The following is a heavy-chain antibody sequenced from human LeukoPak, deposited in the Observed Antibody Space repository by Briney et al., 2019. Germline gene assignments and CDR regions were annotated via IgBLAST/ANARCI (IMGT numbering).Heavy chain of an antibody. Sequence: PSETLSLTCTVSGDSISNGTYYWSWIRQHPGKGLESIGHIYYTGNTYYDPSLKSRVAMSVDTSKNQFSLKLSSVTAADTAVYFCARLPVQTRALDIWGQGTMVTVSS. CDR3: ARLPVQTRALDI. V-gene: IGHV4-31*03. CDR2: IYYTGNT. CDR1: GDSISNGTYY. J-gene: IGHJ3*02. D-gene: IGHD4-17*01.